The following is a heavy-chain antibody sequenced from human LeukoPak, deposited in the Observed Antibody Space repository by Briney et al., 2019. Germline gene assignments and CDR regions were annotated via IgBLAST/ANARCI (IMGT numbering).Heavy chain of an antibody. CDR3: ARGGYYDSSGPVGP. CDR2: ISPDGSST. V-gene: IGHV3-74*01. J-gene: IGHJ5*02. CDR1: GFTFSSYW. D-gene: IGHD3-22*01. Sequence: PGGSLRLSCAASGFTFSSYWMHWVRQVSGKGLVWVSRISPDGSSTTYADSVKGRFTISRDNSKNTLYLQMNSLRAEDTAVYYCARGGYYDSSGPVGPWGQGTLVTVSS.